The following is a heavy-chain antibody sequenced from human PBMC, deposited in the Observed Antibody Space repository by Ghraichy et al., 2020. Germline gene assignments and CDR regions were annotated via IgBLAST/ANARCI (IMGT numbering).Heavy chain of an antibody. CDR3: ARDLAAAIPFYYYYYGMDV. Sequence: GGSLRLSCAASGFTFSSYWMSWVRQAPGKGLEWVANIKQDGSEKYYVDSVKGRFTISRENGKNSLYLQMNSLRAEDTAVYYCARDLAAAIPFYYYYYGMDVWGQGTTVTVYS. V-gene: IGHV3-7*01. CDR1: GFTFSSYW. J-gene: IGHJ6*02. CDR2: IKQDGSEK. D-gene: IGHD2-2*02.